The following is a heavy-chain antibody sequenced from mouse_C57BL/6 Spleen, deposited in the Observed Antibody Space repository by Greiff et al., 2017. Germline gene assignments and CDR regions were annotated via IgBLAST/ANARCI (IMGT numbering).Heavy chain of an antibody. V-gene: IGHV6-3*01. D-gene: IGHD1-1*01. Sequence: EVQLQESGGGLVQPGGSMKLSCVASGFTFSNYWMNWVRQSPEKGLEWVAQIRLKSDNYATHYAESVKGRFTISRDDSKSSVYLQMNNLRAEDTAINYCTVHTTVVATSAMGYWGQGTSVTVSS. CDR1: GFTFSNYW. J-gene: IGHJ4*01. CDR3: TVHTTVVATSAMGY. CDR2: IRLKSDNYAT.